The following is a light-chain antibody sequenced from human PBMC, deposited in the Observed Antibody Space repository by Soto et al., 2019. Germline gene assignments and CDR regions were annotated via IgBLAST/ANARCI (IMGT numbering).Light chain of an antibody. CDR1: SSHIGSNT. CDR2: SNN. V-gene: IGLV1-44*01. Sequence: QAVLTQPPSASGAPGQRGTISCSGSSSHIGSNTVNWYQQLPGTAPKLLIYSNNQRPSGVPDRFSGSKSGTSASLAISGLKSEDEADYYCAAWDDSLNARYVFGTGTKVTVL. CDR3: AAWDDSLNARYV. J-gene: IGLJ1*01.